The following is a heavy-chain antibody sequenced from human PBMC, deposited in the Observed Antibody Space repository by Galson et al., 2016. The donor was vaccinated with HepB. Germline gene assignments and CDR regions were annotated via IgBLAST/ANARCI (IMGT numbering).Heavy chain of an antibody. CDR3: ARGGGFGELPPWGMDV. Sequence: SLRLSCAASGFTFSSYDMYWVRQATGKGLEWVSTIGTAGDTYYPDSIKGRFTISREDAKNSLYLQMNSLRAGDTAVYYCARGGGFGELPPWGMDVWGKGTTVTVSS. CDR2: IGTAGDT. D-gene: IGHD3-10*01. V-gene: IGHV3-13*01. CDR1: GFTFSSYD. J-gene: IGHJ6*04.